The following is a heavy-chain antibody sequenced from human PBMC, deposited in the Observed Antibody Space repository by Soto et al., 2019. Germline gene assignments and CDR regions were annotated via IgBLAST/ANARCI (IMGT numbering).Heavy chain of an antibody. Sequence: GGSLRLSCAASGFSFSSYAMHWVRQAPGKGLEWVAVIAYDGSNKDYADSVKGRFTISRDNSKNTLYLQINSLRVEDTAVYYCARDGGSHCDLWGQGTLVTVSS. J-gene: IGHJ5*02. CDR2: IAYDGSNK. V-gene: IGHV3-30-3*01. D-gene: IGHD1-26*01. CDR1: GFSFSSYA. CDR3: ARDGGSHCDL.